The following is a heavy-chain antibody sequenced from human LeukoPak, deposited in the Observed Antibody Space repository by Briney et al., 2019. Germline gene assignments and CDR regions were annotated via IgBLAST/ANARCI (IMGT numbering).Heavy chain of an antibody. J-gene: IGHJ4*02. CDR3: ARRRVAVALFDY. CDR1: GYTFTSYG. Sequence: ASVKVSCKASGYTFTSYGISWVRQAPGQGLEWMGWISAYNGNTNYAQKLQGRVTMTTDTPTSTAYMELSSLRSEDTAVYYCARRRVAVALFDYWGQGTLVTVSS. CDR2: ISAYNGNT. D-gene: IGHD6-19*01. V-gene: IGHV1-18*01.